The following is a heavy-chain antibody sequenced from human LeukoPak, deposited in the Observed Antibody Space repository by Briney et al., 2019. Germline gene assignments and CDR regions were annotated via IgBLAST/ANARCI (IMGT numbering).Heavy chain of an antibody. CDR3: ARDFYYDSSGYYYEIYYYYGMDV. D-gene: IGHD3-22*01. V-gene: IGHV1-2*02. J-gene: IGHJ6*02. CDR1: GYTFTGYY. CDR2: INPNSGGT. Sequence: GASVKVSCKASGYTFTGYYMHWVRQAPGQGLEWMGWINPNSGGTNYAQKFQGRVTITADKSTSTAYMELSSLRSEDTAVYYCARDFYYDSSGYYYEIYYYYGMDVWGQGTTVTVSS.